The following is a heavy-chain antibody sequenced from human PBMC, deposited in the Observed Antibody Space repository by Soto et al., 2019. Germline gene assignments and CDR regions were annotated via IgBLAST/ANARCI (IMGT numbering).Heavy chain of an antibody. Sequence: EVQLVETGGGLIQPGGSLRLSCAASGFTVSSNYMSWVRQAPGKGLEWVSVIYSGGSTYYADSVKGRFTISRDNSKNTLYLQMNSLRAEDTAVYYCVWGGGDYDSSGYQGGVDYWDQGTLVTVSS. CDR1: GFTVSSNY. V-gene: IGHV3-53*02. J-gene: IGHJ4*02. CDR2: IYSGGST. D-gene: IGHD3-22*01. CDR3: VWGGGDYDSSGYQGGVDY.